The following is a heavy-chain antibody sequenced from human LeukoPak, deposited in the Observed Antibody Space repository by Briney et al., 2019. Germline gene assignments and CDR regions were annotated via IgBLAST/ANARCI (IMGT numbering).Heavy chain of an antibody. V-gene: IGHV3-30-3*01. CDR3: ARGSPPDS. CDR2: ISHDGINK. D-gene: IGHD3-10*01. J-gene: IGHJ4*02. CDR1: GLIFPDYA. Sequence: GGSLRLSCAASGLIFPDYAMFWVRQAPGKGLEWVAIISHDGINKYYTDSVKGRFTISKDNSKNTLYLQMDSLTIEDTAMYYCARGSPPDSWGQGTLVSVSS.